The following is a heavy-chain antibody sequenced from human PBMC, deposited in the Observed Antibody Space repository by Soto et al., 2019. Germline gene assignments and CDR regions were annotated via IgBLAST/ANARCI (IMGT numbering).Heavy chain of an antibody. CDR2: INPDSGGT. V-gene: IGHV1-2*04. J-gene: IGHJ5*01. CDR1: GYTFTGYY. Sequence: QVQLVQSGAEGRKPGASVKVSCKTFGYTFTGYYIHWVRQSPGQGLEWMGWINPDSGGTNYPENFQGWVAMTRDTATSTAYIELSRLKSDETAVYYGEREETGLSTKRNWFDSWGQGTLVTVSS. D-gene: IGHD3-16*02. CDR3: EREETGLSTKRNWFDS.